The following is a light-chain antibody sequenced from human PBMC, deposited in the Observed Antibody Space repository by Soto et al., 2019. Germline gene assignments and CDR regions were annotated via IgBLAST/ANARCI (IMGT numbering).Light chain of an antibody. CDR3: MQALQTPY. J-gene: IGKJ4*01. V-gene: IGKV2-28*01. CDR1: QSLLHSNGYNY. CDR2: LGS. Sequence: DIVMTQSPLSLPVTPGEPASISCRSSQSLLHSNGYNYLDWYLQKPGQSPQLLIYLGSNRASGVPARFSGSGSGTDFTLKISRVEAEDVGVYYCMQALQTPYFGGGTKVEIK.